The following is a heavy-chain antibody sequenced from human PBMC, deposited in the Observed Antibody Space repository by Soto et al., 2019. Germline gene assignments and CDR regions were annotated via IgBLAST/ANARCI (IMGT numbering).Heavy chain of an antibody. CDR3: ARGPSHDFWNGPDY. V-gene: IGHV3-48*04. D-gene: IGHD3-3*01. CDR1: GFIFSGCG. J-gene: IGHJ4*02. CDR2: ISSSNKTN. Sequence: GGSLRLSCAASGFIFSGCGMNWGGQAPGQGLEWLGFISSSNKTNSHAKSFKGRFTSSRDNAKNSLVLHMISLIADDTAAYYCARGPSHDFWNGPDYWGQGALVTVSS.